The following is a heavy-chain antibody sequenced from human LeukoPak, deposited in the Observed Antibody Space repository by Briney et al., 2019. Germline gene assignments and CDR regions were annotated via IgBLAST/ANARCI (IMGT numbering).Heavy chain of an antibody. Sequence: GGSLRLSCAASRFRFSDYYMSWIRQAPGKGLEWVSSISRGGNSKYSADSVKGRFTISRDNAKNSLDLQMDSLRPEDTAVYYCASLKMAGIVAPFDYWGQGTLVTVSS. D-gene: IGHD1-26*01. CDR3: ASLKMAGIVAPFDY. V-gene: IGHV3-11*01. J-gene: IGHJ4*02. CDR2: ISRGGNSK. CDR1: RFRFSDYY.